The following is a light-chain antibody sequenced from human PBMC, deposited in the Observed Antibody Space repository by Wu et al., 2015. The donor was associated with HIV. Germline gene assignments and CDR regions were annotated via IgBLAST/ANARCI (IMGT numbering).Light chain of an antibody. CDR1: QGISSY. CDR3: QQYLYVTPGP. Sequence: AIRMTQSPSSLSASTGDRVTITCRASQGISSYLAWYQQKPGKAPKLLIYAASTLQSGVPSRFSGSGSGTDFTLTISCLXSEDFATYYCQQYLYVTPGPFGQGTQRWK. V-gene: IGKV1-8*01. CDR2: AAS. J-gene: IGKJ1*01.